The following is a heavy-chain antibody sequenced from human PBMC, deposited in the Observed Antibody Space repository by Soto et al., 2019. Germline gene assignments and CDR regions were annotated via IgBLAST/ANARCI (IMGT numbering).Heavy chain of an antibody. CDR2: INPNSGGP. Sequence: ASVKVSCKASGYTFTGYYMHGVRQAPGQGLERMGWINPNSGGPNYEQQFQGWVNMTRDTSISTSYMELSRLRADDTAVYYCARAELGMSAFDIWGQGTMVTVSS. J-gene: IGHJ3*02. CDR3: ARAELGMSAFDI. D-gene: IGHD7-27*01. CDR1: GYTFTGYY. V-gene: IGHV1-2*04.